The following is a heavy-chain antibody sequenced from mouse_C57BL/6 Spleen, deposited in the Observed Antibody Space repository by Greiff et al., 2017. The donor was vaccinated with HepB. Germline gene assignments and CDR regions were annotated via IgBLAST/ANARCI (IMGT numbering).Heavy chain of an antibody. CDR2: IYPGSGST. D-gene: IGHD2-5*01. CDR3: ARSGSNYEGFTLDY. V-gene: IGHV1-55*01. CDR1: GYTFTSYW. J-gene: IGHJ2*01. Sequence: QVQLQQPGAELVKPGASVKMSCKASGYTFTSYWITWVKQRPGQGLEWIGDIYPGSGSTNYNEKFKSKATLTVDTSSSTAYMQLSSRTSEDSAVYYCARSGSNYEGFTLDYGGQGTTLTVSS.